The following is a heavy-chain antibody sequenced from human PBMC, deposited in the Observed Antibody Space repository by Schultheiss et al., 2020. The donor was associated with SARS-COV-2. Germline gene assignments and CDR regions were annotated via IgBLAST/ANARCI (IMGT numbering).Heavy chain of an antibody. V-gene: IGHV3-30*07. CDR1: GFTFSSYA. J-gene: IGHJ4*02. D-gene: IGHD5-24*01. CDR3: ARDHAQLRSFDY. CDR2: ISYDGSNK. Sequence: GGSLRLSCAASGFTFSSYAMHWVRQAPGKGLEWVAVISYDGSNKYYADSVKGRFTISRDNSKNTLYLQMNSLRAEDTAVYYCARDHAQLRSFDYWGQGTLVTVSS.